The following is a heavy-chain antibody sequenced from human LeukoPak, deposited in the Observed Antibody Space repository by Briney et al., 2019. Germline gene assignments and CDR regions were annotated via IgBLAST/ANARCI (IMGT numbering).Heavy chain of an antibody. CDR1: GFTFSSYS. Sequence: RTGGSLTLSCAPSGFTFSSYSMKWVSQAPGEGLEWVTYISSSSSTIYYADCVKGRFTISRYNAKSTLYLQMNRLRAENTAVYYCARGIAYCSSTSCYDYFDYWGQGTLVTVSS. CDR2: ISSSSSTI. V-gene: IGHV3-48*01. CDR3: ARGIAYCSSTSCYDYFDY. J-gene: IGHJ4*02. D-gene: IGHD2-2*01.